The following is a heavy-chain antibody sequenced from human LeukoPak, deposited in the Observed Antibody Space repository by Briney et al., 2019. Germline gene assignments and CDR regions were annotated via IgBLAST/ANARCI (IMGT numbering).Heavy chain of an antibody. CDR1: GGSIRSSSYI. V-gene: IGHV4-39*07. D-gene: IGHD2-21*02. Sequence: PSETLSLTCTVSGGSIRSSSYIWDWIRQPPGKGLKWIGRISYSGSTYYNPSLKSRVTISVDTSKNQFSLKLSSVTAADTAVYYCARDTGDYWFDPWGQGTLVTVSS. CDR3: ARDTGDYWFDP. J-gene: IGHJ5*02. CDR2: ISYSGST.